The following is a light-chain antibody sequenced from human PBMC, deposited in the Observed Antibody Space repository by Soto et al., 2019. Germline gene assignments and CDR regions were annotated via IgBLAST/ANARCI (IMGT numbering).Light chain of an antibody. CDR2: AAS. Sequence: DIQMTQSPSSLSASVGERVTITCRASQGSRNDLTWYQQKLGKAPKRLITAASSLQSGVPSRFSGSGSGTEFTLTISGLQPEDLATYYCLQHNSHPFTFGGGTKVEIE. CDR3: LQHNSHPFT. CDR1: QGSRND. J-gene: IGKJ4*01. V-gene: IGKV1-17*01.